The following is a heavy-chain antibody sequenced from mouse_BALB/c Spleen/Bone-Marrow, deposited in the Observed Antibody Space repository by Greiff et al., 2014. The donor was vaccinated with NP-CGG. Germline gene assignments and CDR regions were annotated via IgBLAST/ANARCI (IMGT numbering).Heavy chain of an antibody. V-gene: IGHV3-2*02. J-gene: IGHJ4*01. Sequence: VQLKESGPDLVKPSQSLSLTCTVTGYSITSDFAWNWIRQFPGNKLEWMGYISYYGITSYNPSLKSRISITRDTSKNQFFLQLNSVTSEDTATYYCARSYYAMDYWGQGISVTVSS. CDR1: GYSITSDFA. CDR3: ARSYYAMDY. CDR2: ISYYGIT.